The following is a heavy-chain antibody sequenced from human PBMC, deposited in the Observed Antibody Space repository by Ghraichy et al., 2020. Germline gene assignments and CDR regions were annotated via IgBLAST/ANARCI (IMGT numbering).Heavy chain of an antibody. J-gene: IGHJ6*02. D-gene: IGHD3-3*01. V-gene: IGHV4-34*01. CDR3: ARVWPPAWSGYSLRHYGMDV. Sequence: SQTLSLTCAVYGGSFSGYYWSWIRQPPGKGLEWIGEINHSGSTNYNPSLKSRVTISVDTSKNQFSLKLSSVTAADTAVYYCARVWPPAWSGYSLRHYGMDVWGQGTTVTVSS. CDR1: GGSFSGYY. CDR2: INHSGST.